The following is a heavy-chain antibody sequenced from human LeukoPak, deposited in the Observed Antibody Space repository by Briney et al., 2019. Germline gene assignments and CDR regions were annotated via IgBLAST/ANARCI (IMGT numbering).Heavy chain of an antibody. V-gene: IGHV1-18*01. Sequence: ASVKVSCKASGYTFTSYGISWVRQAPGQGLEWMGWISAYNGNTNYAQKLQGRVTMTTDTSTSTAYMELRSLRSDDTAVYYCARDDDYYDSSGYFPRFDYWGQGTLVTVSS. CDR3: ARDDDYYDSSGYFPRFDY. J-gene: IGHJ4*02. CDR1: GYTFTSYG. CDR2: ISAYNGNT. D-gene: IGHD3-22*01.